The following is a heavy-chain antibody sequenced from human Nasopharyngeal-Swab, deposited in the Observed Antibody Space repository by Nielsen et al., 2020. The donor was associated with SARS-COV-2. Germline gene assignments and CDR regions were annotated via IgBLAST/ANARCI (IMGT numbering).Heavy chain of an antibody. D-gene: IGHD3-10*01. CDR3: TTDQLISVRKEY. V-gene: IGHV3-15*01. CDR2: IKRRDEGGTT. J-gene: IGHJ4*02. CDR1: GFSFNDVW. Sequence: GESLKISCVASGFSFNDVWMSWVRQGPGKGLEWVGRIKRRDEGGTTDYAAPVKGRFTISRDDSKTTLHLQMNSLKTEDTAVYYRTTDQLISVRKEYWGQGTLVTVSS.